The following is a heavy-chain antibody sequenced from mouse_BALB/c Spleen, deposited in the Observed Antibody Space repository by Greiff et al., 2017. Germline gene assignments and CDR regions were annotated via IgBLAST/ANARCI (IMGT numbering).Heavy chain of an antibody. CDR2: INPYNDGT. CDR1: GYTFTSYV. J-gene: IGHJ4*01. D-gene: IGHD2-4*01. V-gene: IGHV1-14*01. Sequence: EVQLQQSGPELVKPGASVKMSCKASGYTFTSYVMHWVKQKPGQGLEWIGYINPYNDGTKYNEKFKGKATLTSDKSSSTAYMELSSLTSEDSAVYYCAIYYDYDEDYAMDDWGQGTPVTVSS. CDR3: AIYYDYDEDYAMDD.